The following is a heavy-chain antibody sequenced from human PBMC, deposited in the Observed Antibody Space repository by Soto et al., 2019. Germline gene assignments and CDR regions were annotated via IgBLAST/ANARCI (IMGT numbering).Heavy chain of an antibody. Sequence: PETLSLTCAVSGYSISRGYYWGWIRQPQGKKLEWIGSVYHSGRTYYNPSLKSRVTFSVDTSKNQFSLKLNSVTAADTAVYFCARDNQEINYYCNYVSDVWSQWTSVSV. J-gene: IGHJ6*02. CDR1: GYSISRGYY. CDR3: ARDNQEINYYCNYVSDV. V-gene: IGHV4-38-2*02. D-gene: IGHD3-22*01. CDR2: VYHSGRT.